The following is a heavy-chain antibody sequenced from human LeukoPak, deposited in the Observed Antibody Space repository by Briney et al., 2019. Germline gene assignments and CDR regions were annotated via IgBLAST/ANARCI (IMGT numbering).Heavy chain of an antibody. Sequence: GGSLRLSCAASGFSFDDYAMSWVRQAPGKGLEWVSGINWSGVSTGYADSVKGCFTISRDNTKNSLFLQSNSLRAEDTAFYYCAKGKDTLNPYWYFDVWGRGTLVSVSS. CDR2: INWSGVST. CDR3: AKGKDTLNPYWYFDV. CDR1: GFSFDDYA. D-gene: IGHD5-18*01. J-gene: IGHJ2*01. V-gene: IGHV3-20*04.